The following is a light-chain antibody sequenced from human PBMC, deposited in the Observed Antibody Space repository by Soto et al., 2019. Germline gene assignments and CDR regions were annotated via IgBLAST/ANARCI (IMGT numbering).Light chain of an antibody. J-gene: IGKJ1*01. CDR1: QSISSY. CDR3: QQSYSTPQT. V-gene: IGKV1-39*01. CDR2: AAS. Sequence: DIQMTPSTSYLSSSAGDRITLTCRASQSISSYLNWYQQKPGKAPKLLIYAASSLQSRVPSRFSGSGSGTDFTLTISSLQPEDFASYYCQQSYSTPQTFGQGTKVDIK.